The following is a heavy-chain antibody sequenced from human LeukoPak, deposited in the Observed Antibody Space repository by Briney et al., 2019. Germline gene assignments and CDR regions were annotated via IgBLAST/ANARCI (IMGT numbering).Heavy chain of an antibody. J-gene: IGHJ4*02. CDR2: LYYSGSI. CDR1: GGSISSYY. Sequence: TSETLSLTCTVSGGSISSYYWSWIRQPPGKGLEWIGSLYYSGSIYYNPSLKSRVAISVDTSDNQFSLKLTSVTAADTAVYYCARHSGQYCSGGSCYLYWGQGTLVTVSS. CDR3: ARHSGQYCSGGSCYLY. V-gene: IGHV4-39*01. D-gene: IGHD2-15*01.